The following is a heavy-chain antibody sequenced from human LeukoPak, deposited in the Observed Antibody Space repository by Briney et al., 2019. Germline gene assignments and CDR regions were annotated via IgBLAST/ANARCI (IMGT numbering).Heavy chain of an antibody. J-gene: IGHJ5*02. D-gene: IGHD2-21*02. CDR2: IGSSGSTI. Sequence: GGSLRLSCAAFGFTFSTYEMNWVRQAPGKGLEWLSYIGSSGSTIFYADSVKGRFTVSRDNAKNSLYLQMNSLRAEDTAVYYCAREVADCGGDCLAPWGQGTLVTVSS. CDR3: AREVADCGGDCLAP. V-gene: IGHV3-48*03. CDR1: GFTFSTYE.